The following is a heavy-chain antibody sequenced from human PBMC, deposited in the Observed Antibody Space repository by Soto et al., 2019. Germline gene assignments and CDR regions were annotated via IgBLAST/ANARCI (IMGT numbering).Heavy chain of an antibody. CDR2: IYHSGST. D-gene: IGHD3-10*01. CDR3: ARYFRGVISPFDY. J-gene: IGHJ4*02. CDR1: GGSICSYY. V-gene: IGHV4-59*08. Sequence: ASETLYLTCIVSGGSICSYYWSWLRRPPGKGLEWIGYIYHSGSTNYNPSLKSRFTISVDTSKNQFSLKLSSVTAADTAVYYCARYFRGVISPFDYWGQGTQVTVS.